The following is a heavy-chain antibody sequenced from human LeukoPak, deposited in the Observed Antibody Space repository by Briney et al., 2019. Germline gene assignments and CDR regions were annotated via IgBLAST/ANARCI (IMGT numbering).Heavy chain of an antibody. CDR1: SGSISSSNYY. Sequence: SQTLSLTCTVSSGSISSSNYYWSWIRQPAGKGLEWIGRISTIGITNYNPSLNSRVTISIDTSKNQFSLKLSSVTAADTAVYYCARHRFTMIVVVMGNNWFDPWGQGTLVTVSS. CDR2: ISTIGIT. CDR3: ARHRFTMIVVVMGNNWFDP. V-gene: IGHV4-61*02. J-gene: IGHJ5*02. D-gene: IGHD3-22*01.